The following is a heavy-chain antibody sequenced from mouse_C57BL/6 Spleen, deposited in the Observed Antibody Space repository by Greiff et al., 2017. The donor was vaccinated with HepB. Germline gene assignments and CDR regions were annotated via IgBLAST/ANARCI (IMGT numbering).Heavy chain of an antibody. CDR3: AREGNYYGSSYWFAY. J-gene: IGHJ3*01. CDR1: GYSFTDYN. D-gene: IGHD1-1*01. CDR2: INPNYGTT. Sequence: EVKLMESGPELVKPGASVKISCKASGYSFTDYNMNWVKQSNGKSLEWIGVINPNYGTTSYNQKFKGKATLTVDQSSSTAYMQLNSLTSEDSAVYYCAREGNYYGSSYWFAYWGQGTLVTVSA. V-gene: IGHV1-39*01.